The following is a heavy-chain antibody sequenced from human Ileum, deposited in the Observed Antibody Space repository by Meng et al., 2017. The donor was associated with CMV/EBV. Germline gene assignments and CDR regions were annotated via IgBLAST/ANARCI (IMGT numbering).Heavy chain of an antibody. CDR3: TRRMNSNNDAFDF. D-gene: IGHD4-11*01. J-gene: IGHJ3*01. Sequence: GGSLRLSCAASGLTFSDYAMHWVRQAPGKGLEWVAVVSYEGRSRFYADSVEGRFSISRDNSKNTLYLQMNSLRADDTAVYYCTRRMNSNNDAFDFWGQGTMVTVSS. CDR1: GLTFSDYA. CDR2: VSYEGRSR. V-gene: IGHV3-30*04.